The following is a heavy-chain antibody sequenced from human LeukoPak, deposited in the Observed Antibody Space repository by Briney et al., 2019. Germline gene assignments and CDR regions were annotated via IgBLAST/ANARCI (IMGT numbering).Heavy chain of an antibody. V-gene: IGHV3-23*01. D-gene: IGHD3-22*01. Sequence: GGSLRLSCAASGFTFSSYAMSWVRQAPGKGLEWVSAISGSDGSTYYADSVKGRFTISRDNSENTLYLQMNSLRAEDTAVYYCARTRTAYYYDSSGSDWAFDIWGQGTMVTVSS. CDR2: ISGSDGST. CDR1: GFTFSSYA. CDR3: ARTRTAYYYDSSGSDWAFDI. J-gene: IGHJ3*02.